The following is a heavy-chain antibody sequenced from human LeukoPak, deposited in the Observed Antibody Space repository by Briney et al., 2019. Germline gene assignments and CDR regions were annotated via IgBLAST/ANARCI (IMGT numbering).Heavy chain of an antibody. CDR2: ISGSGGST. J-gene: IGHJ3*02. CDR3: AYTSTDYYDSSGYYPDAFDI. D-gene: IGHD3-22*01. V-gene: IGHV3-23*01. Sequence: PGGSLRLSCAASGFTFSSYAMSWVRQAPGKGLEWVSAISGSGGSTYYADSVKGRFTISRDNSKNTLYLQMNSLRAEDTAVYHCAYTSTDYYDSSGYYPDAFDIWGQGTMVTVSS. CDR1: GFTFSSYA.